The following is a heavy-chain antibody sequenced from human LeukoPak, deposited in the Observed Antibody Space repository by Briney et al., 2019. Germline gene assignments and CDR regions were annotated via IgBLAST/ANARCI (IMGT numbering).Heavy chain of an antibody. V-gene: IGHV4-61*02. CDR2: IYTSGST. J-gene: IGHJ6*03. Sequence: PSETLSLTCTVSGGSISSVSYYWSWIRQPAGKGLEWIGRIYTSGSTNYNPSLKSRVTMSVDTSKNQFSLKLSSVTAADTAVYYCARDKYTSGSYHYYYYMDVWGKGTTVTISS. D-gene: IGHD3-10*01. CDR3: ARDKYTSGSYHYYYYMDV. CDR1: GGSISSVSYY.